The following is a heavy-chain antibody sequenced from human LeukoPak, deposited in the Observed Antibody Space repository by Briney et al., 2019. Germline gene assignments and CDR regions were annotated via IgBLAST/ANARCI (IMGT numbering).Heavy chain of an antibody. Sequence: PSETLSLTCTVSGGSISSCYWSWIRQPAGKGLEWIGRIYTSGSANYNPSLKSRVTMSVDTSKNQFSLKLSSVTAADTAVYYCARDQYYYDSSGYYYYYMDVWGKGTTVTVSS. CDR1: GGSISSCY. CDR2: IYTSGSA. D-gene: IGHD3-22*01. V-gene: IGHV4-4*07. CDR3: ARDQYYYDSSGYYYYYMDV. J-gene: IGHJ6*03.